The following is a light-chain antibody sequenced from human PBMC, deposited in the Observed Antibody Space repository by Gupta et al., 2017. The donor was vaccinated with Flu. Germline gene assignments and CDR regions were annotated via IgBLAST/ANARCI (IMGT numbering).Light chain of an antibody. V-gene: IGLV2-23*02. Sequence: QSALSQPASVSGSPGQSITISCTGTSSDVGGYNLVSWYQQYPGKAPKLLMYEVSKRPSGVSNRFSGSKSGKTDSLTIYGLQSDDEADYYCCSSEVIRDRQLFGGGTKLTVL. J-gene: IGLJ2*01. CDR3: CSSEVIRDRQL. CDR1: SSDVGGYNL. CDR2: EVS.